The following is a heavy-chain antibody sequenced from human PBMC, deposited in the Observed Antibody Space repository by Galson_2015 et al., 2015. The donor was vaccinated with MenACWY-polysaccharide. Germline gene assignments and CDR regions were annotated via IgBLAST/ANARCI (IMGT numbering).Heavy chain of an antibody. J-gene: IGHJ4*02. CDR3: ARVRIASRSFDY. Sequence: PLRLSCAASGFTFNNYAMHWVRQAPGKGLEWVAVISFDGNNKYYADSVEGRFTISRDNSKNALYLQMNSLRAEDTAVYYCARVRIASRSFDYWGQGTLVTVSS. V-gene: IGHV3-30-3*01. D-gene: IGHD6-13*01. CDR1: GFTFNNYA. CDR2: ISFDGNNK.